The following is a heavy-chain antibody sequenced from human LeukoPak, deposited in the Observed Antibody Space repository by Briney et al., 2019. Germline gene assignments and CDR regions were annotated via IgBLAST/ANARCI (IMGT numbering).Heavy chain of an antibody. J-gene: IGHJ6*03. CDR3: AKDPTVDVSYYTEV. V-gene: IGHV3-23*01. Sequence: PGGSLRLSCAASGFTFKNYAMTWVRQAPGKGLEWISAISGSGETTYYADSVKGRFTVSRDNSKSTLYLQLNSLRVEDAAVYYCAKDPTVDVSYYTEVWGKGTTVTVSS. CDR1: GFTFKNYA. D-gene: IGHD4-11*01. CDR2: ISGSGETT.